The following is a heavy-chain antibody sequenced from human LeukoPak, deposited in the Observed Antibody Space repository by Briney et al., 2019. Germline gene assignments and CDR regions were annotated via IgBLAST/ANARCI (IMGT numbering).Heavy chain of an antibody. D-gene: IGHD3-16*02. CDR1: GYTFTSYG. V-gene: IGHV1-18*01. Sequence: ASVKVSCKASGYTFTSYGISWVRQAPGQGLEWMGWISAYNGNTNYAQKLQGRVTMTTDTSTGTAYMELRSLRSDDTAVYYCARETRTYDYVWGSYRPLYFDYWGQGTLVTVSS. CDR2: ISAYNGNT. J-gene: IGHJ4*02. CDR3: ARETRTYDYVWGSYRPLYFDY.